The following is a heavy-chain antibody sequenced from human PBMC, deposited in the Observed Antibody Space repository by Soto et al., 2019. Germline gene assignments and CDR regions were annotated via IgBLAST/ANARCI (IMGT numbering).Heavy chain of an antibody. Sequence: PSPTLSLTCAISGDSVSSNSAAWNWIRQSPSRGLEWLGRTYYRSKWYNDYAVSVKSRITINPDTSKNQFSLQLNSVTPEDTAVYYCARVISDIVVVPAAIPMGYYSHYGMDVWGQGTSVTVSS. V-gene: IGHV6-1*01. CDR3: ARVISDIVVVPAAIPMGYYSHYGMDV. D-gene: IGHD2-2*01. J-gene: IGHJ6*02. CDR2: TYYRSKWYN. CDR1: GDSVSSNSAA.